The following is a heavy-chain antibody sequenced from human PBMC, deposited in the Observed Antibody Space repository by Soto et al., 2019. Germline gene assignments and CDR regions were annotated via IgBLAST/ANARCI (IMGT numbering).Heavy chain of an antibody. D-gene: IGHD1-7*01. CDR1: GGSFRTYY. Sequence: QVQLQQWGAGLLKPSETLSLTCAVYGGSFRTYYWSWIRQPPGKGLEWLGEINHRGSTNYYPSLNSRLTISVDTSKNQFSLNLISVTAADRAVYYCARGLNWNYGAFDYWGQGTLVTVSS. V-gene: IGHV4-34*01. CDR2: INHRGST. CDR3: ARGLNWNYGAFDY. J-gene: IGHJ4*02.